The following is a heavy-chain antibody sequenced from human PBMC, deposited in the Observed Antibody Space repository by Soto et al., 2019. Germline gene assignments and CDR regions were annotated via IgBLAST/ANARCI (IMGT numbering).Heavy chain of an antibody. CDR3: ARGGFNSSSWYYYYYYYMDV. D-gene: IGHD6-13*01. J-gene: IGHJ6*03. V-gene: IGHV1-8*01. CDR2: MNPNSGNT. CDR1: GYTFTSYD. Sequence: GASVKVSCKASGYTFTSYDINWVRQATGQGLEWMGWMNPNSGNTGYAQKFQGRVTMTRNTSISTAYMELSSLRSGDTAVYYCARGGFNSSSWYYYYYYYMDVWGKGTTVTVSS.